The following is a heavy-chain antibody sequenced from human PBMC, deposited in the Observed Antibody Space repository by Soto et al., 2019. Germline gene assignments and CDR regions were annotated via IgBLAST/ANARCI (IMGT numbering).Heavy chain of an antibody. Sequence: SETLSLTCTVSGGSISSYYWSWIRQPPGKGLEWIGYIYYSGSTNYNPSLKSRVTISVDTSKNQFSLKLSSVTAADTAVYYCAIYYYDGSGYFDYWGQGTLVTVSS. CDR2: IYYSGST. CDR1: GGSISSYY. CDR3: AIYYYDGSGYFDY. J-gene: IGHJ4*02. V-gene: IGHV4-59*01. D-gene: IGHD3-22*01.